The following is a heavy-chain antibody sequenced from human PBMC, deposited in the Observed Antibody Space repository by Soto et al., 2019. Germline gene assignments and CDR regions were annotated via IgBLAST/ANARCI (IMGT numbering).Heavy chain of an antibody. CDR2: IVVGSGNT. V-gene: IGHV1-58*01. CDR3: AAIRMITFGGGYYYYGMDV. J-gene: IGHJ6*02. CDR1: GFTFTSSA. D-gene: IGHD3-16*01. Sequence: GASVKVSCKASGFTFTSSAVQWVRQARGQRLEWIGWIVVGSGNTNYAQKFQERVTITRDMSTSTAYMELSSLRSEDTAVYYCAAIRMITFGGGYYYYGMDVWGQGTTVTVSS.